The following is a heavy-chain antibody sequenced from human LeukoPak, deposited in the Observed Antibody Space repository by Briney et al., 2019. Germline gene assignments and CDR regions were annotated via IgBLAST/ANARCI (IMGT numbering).Heavy chain of an antibody. CDR2: INHSGST. CDR1: GGSFSGYY. Sequence: SETLSLTCAVYGGSFSGYYWSWIRQPPGKGLEWSEEINHSGSTNYNPSLKSRVTISVDTSKNQFSLKLSSVTAADTAVYYCARGNPSLGNIVVVTAIRYYFDYWGQGTLVTVSS. J-gene: IGHJ4*02. D-gene: IGHD2-21*02. V-gene: IGHV4-34*01. CDR3: ARGNPSLGNIVVVTAIRYYFDY.